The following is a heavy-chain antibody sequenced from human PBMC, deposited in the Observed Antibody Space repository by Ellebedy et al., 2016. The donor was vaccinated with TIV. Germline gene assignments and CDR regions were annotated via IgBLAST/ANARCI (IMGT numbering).Heavy chain of an antibody. V-gene: IGHV4-39*07. CDR1: GGSIRSSSYF. CDR3: ARILRGGSNGDYFDY. Sequence: MPSETLSLTCTVSGGSIRSSSYFWGWIRQPPGKGLEWIGSIFYSGTTYYNPSLKSRVTISVDTSKNQFSLELSSVTAADTAVYYCARILRGGSNGDYFDYWGQGTQVTASS. J-gene: IGHJ4*02. CDR2: IFYSGTT. D-gene: IGHD3-3*01.